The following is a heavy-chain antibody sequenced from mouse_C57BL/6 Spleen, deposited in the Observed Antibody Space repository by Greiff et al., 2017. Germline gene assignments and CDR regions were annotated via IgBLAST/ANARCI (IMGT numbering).Heavy chain of an antibody. CDR1: GYSITSDY. Sequence: EVKLQESGPGLAKPSQTLSLTCSVTGYSITSDYWNWFRKFPGNKLEYMGYISYSGSTYYNPSLKSRISITRDTSKNQFYLQLNSVTTEYTATYYCARWNYDYDEGYWYFDVWGTGTPVTVSS. V-gene: IGHV3-8*01. D-gene: IGHD2-4*01. CDR2: ISYSGST. J-gene: IGHJ1*03. CDR3: ARWNYDYDEGYWYFDV.